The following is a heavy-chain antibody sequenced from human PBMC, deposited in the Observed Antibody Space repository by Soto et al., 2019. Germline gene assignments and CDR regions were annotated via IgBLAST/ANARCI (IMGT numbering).Heavy chain of an antibody. Sequence: PRGSLRLSCAASGYTFSSYWMSWVRQAPGKGLEWVANIKQDGSQKWYVDSVKGRFTVSRDNAKNSLYLQMNSLRAEDTAVYYCARGDDYDSSGPFSDAFDIWGQRTMDTGSS. D-gene: IGHD3-22*01. V-gene: IGHV3-7*04. CDR3: ARGDDYDSSGPFSDAFDI. CDR2: IKQDGSQK. CDR1: GYTFSSYW. J-gene: IGHJ3*02.